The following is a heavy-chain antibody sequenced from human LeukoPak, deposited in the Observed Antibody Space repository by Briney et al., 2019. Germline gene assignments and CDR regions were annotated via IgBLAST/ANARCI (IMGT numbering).Heavy chain of an antibody. CDR2: ISSSSSAV. D-gene: IGHD3-16*01. Sequence: GGSLRLSCAASGFSFSSYSMDWIRQAPGKGLEWVSYISSSSSAVFYADSVKGRFTISRDNAKNSLYLQMNSLRAEDTAVYYCAKELIMRFDFWGQGTLVTVSS. J-gene: IGHJ4*02. CDR1: GFSFSSYS. V-gene: IGHV3-48*01. CDR3: AKELIMRFDF.